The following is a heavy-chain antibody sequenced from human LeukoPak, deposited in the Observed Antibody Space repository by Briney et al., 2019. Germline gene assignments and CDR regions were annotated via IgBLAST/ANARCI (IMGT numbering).Heavy chain of an antibody. CDR1: GDSINDDYYY. V-gene: IGHV4-31*11. D-gene: IGHD3-10*01. CDR3: TVGGTGTKVDY. Sequence: SETLSLTCAVSGDSINDDYYYWGWIRQHPGEGLEWIGHISYSGRASYNPSLGGRVTISVDTSKNQFSLKMSSVTAADTAIYYCTVGGTGTKVDYWGQGTLVTVSS. J-gene: IGHJ4*02. CDR2: ISYSGRA.